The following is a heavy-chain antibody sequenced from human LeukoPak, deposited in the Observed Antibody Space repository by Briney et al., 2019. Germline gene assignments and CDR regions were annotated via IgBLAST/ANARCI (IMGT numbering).Heavy chain of an antibody. J-gene: IGHJ4*02. D-gene: IGHD5-24*01. Sequence: SETLSLTCTVSGGSISSSSYYWGWIRQPPGKGLEWIGEINHSGSTNYNPSLKSRVTISVDTSKNQFSLKLSSVTAADTAVYYCARQGGRWLQLRSQYYFDYWGQGTLVTVSS. V-gene: IGHV4-39*01. CDR3: ARQGGRWLQLRSQYYFDY. CDR1: GGSISSSSYY. CDR2: INHSGST.